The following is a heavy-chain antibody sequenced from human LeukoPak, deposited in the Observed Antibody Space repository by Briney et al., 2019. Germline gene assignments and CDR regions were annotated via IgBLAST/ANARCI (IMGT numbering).Heavy chain of an antibody. D-gene: IGHD1-14*01. Sequence: ASVKVSCKASGYTFTSYYMHWVRQAPGQGLEWMGIVNPSGGSTSYAQKFQGRVTMTRDTSTSTVYMELSSLRSEDTAVYYCARARPDHDAFDIWGQGTMVTVSS. V-gene: IGHV1-46*01. J-gene: IGHJ3*02. CDR1: GYTFTSYY. CDR2: VNPSGGST. CDR3: ARARPDHDAFDI.